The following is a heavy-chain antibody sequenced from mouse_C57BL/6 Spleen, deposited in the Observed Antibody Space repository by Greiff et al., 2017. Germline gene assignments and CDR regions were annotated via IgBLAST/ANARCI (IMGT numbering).Heavy chain of an antibody. D-gene: IGHD2-5*01. CDR2: IDPETGGT. CDR1: GYTFTDYE. V-gene: IGHV1-15*01. J-gene: IGHJ3*01. CDR3: TRSLYSNYGSFAY. Sequence: QVHVKQSGAELVRPGASVTLSCKASGYTFTDYEMHWVKQTPVHGLEWIGAIDPETGGTAYNQKFKGKAILTADQSSSTAYMELRSLTSEDSAVDDCTRSLYSNYGSFAYWGQGTLVTVSA.